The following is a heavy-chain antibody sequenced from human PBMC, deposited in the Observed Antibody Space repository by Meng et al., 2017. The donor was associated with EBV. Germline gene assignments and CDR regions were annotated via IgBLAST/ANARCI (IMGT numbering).Heavy chain of an antibody. D-gene: IGHD6-13*01. CDR1: GYTFTGYY. CDR2: INPNSGGT. J-gene: IGHJ5*02. Sequence: QGPLGQSGAEVKKPGAQVKVSCKASGYTFTGYYMHWVRQAPGQGLEWMGRINPNSGGTNYAQKFQGRVTMTRDTSISTAYMELSRLRSDDTAVYYCAKGADLAAAGTFWFDPWGQGTLVTVSS. CDR3: AKGADLAAAGTFWFDP. V-gene: IGHV1-2*06.